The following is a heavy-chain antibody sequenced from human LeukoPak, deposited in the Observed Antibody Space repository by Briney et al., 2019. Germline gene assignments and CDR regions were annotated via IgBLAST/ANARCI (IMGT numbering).Heavy chain of an antibody. D-gene: IGHD3-10*01. CDR2: ISGSGGST. J-gene: IGHJ6*02. CDR3: AKVGLLWFGEPRGMDV. Sequence: PGGSLRLSCAASGFTFSSYAMSWVRQAPGKGLEWVSAISGSGGSTYYADSVKGRFTISRDNSKNTLYLQMNSLRAEDTTVYYCAKVGLLWFGEPRGMDVWGQGTTVTVSS. V-gene: IGHV3-23*01. CDR1: GFTFSSYA.